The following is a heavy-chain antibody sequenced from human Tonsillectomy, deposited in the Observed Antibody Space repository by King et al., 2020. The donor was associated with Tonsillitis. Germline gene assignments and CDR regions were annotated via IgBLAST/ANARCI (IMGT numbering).Heavy chain of an antibody. CDR3: ALEGGAKSPKIYGMDV. V-gene: IGHV3-74*01. D-gene: IGHD1-26*01. J-gene: IGHJ6*02. Sequence: VQLVESGGGLVQPGGSLRLSCAASGFTFSSYWMHWVRQAPGKGLVWVSRINSDGSSTSYADSVKGRFTISRDNAKNTLYLQMNSQRAEDTAVYYCALEGGAKSPKIYGMDVWGQGTTVTVSS. CDR1: GFTFSSYW. CDR2: INSDGSST.